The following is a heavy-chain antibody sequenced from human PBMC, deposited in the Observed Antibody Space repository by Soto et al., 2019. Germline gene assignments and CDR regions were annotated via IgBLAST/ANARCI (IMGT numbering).Heavy chain of an antibody. V-gene: IGHV1-18*01. D-gene: IGHD6-13*01. J-gene: IGHJ4*02. Sequence: ASVKVSCKASGYTFTSYGISWVRQAPGQGLEWMGWISAYNGNTNYAQKLQGRVTMTTDTSTSTAYMELTSLRSDDTAVYYCASAAAAGTYDYWGQGTLVTVSS. CDR2: ISAYNGNT. CDR3: ASAAAAGTYDY. CDR1: GYTFTSYG.